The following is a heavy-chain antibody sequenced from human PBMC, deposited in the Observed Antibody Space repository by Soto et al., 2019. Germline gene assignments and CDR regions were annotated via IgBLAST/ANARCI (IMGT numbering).Heavy chain of an antibody. V-gene: IGHV3-23*01. J-gene: IGHJ4*02. CDR1: GFSFDSHS. D-gene: IGHD1-26*01. CDR3: AKSRGDRWSTYSFGA. CDR2: ISGSGYSK. Sequence: EVQLLESGGGLVQPGGSLKLSCAASGFSFDSHSMSWVRQAPGKGLEWVAGISGSGYSKYHADSVRGRFTISRDNSWNTQNLQMNSLRAEDTALYYCAKSRGDRWSTYSFGAWGQGTVVTVSS.